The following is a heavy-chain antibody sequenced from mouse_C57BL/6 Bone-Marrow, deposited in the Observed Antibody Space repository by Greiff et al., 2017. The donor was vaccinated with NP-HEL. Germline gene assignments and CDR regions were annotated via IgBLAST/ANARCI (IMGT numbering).Heavy chain of an antibody. CDR3: ARRRTMVTTESAWFAY. J-gene: IGHJ3*01. CDR2: ISSGGSYT. V-gene: IGHV5-6*02. D-gene: IGHD2-2*01. CDR1: GFTFSSYG. Sequence: EVKLVESGGDLVKPGGSLKLSCAASGFTFSSYGMSWVRQTPDKRLEWVATISSGGSYTSYPDSVKGRFTISRDNAKNTLYLQMSRLKSEDTAMYYCARRRTMVTTESAWFAYWGQGTLVTVSA.